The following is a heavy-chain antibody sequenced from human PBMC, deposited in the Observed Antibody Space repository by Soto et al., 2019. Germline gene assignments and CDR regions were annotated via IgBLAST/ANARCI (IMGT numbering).Heavy chain of an antibody. CDR1: GGSVTSDY. V-gene: IGHV4-4*07. J-gene: IGHJ4*02. D-gene: IGHD1-1*01. CDR2: VYISGNT. Sequence: SETLSLTCTVSGGSVTSDYWSWIRQPAGKGLEWIGRVYISGNTNYNPSLKSRVTMSLDTSTNQFSLKLSSVTAADTAVYYCARDTGRGALFWGQGTLVTVS. CDR3: ARDTGRGALF.